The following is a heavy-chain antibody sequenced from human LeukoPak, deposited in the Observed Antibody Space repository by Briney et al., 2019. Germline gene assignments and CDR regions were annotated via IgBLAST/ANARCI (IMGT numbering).Heavy chain of an antibody. Sequence: WGSLRLSCAASGFTFSSYAMSWVRQAPGKGLEWVSAIGTSGSLTYYTDSVRGRFTVSRDNSKNTLYLQINSLRDEDTAVYFCARGLSATSRFDYWGQGTLVTVSS. CDR3: ARGLSATSRFDY. V-gene: IGHV3-23*01. CDR1: GFTFSSYA. D-gene: IGHD2-15*01. J-gene: IGHJ4*02. CDR2: IGTSGSLT.